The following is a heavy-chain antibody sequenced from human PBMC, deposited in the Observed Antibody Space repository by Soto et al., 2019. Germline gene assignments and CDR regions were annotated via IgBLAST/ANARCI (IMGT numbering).Heavy chain of an antibody. V-gene: IGHV1-69*12. J-gene: IGHJ6*02. CDR2: IIPIFGTA. D-gene: IGHD2-8*01. Sequence: QVQLVQSGAEVKKPGSSVKVSCKASGGTFSSYAISWVRQAPGQGLEWMGGIIPIFGTADYAQKFQGRVTITADESTSTAYMELSSLRSEDTAVYYCASHPHAPPEYYYYYGMDVWGQGTTVTVSS. CDR1: GGTFSSYA. CDR3: ASHPHAPPEYYYYYGMDV.